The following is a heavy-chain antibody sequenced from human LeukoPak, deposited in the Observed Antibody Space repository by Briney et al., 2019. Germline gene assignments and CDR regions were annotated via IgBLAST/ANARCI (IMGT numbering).Heavy chain of an antibody. D-gene: IGHD2-15*01. J-gene: IGHJ3*02. V-gene: IGHV4-30-2*01. CDR1: GGSISSGGYS. CDR3: ARELRYCSGGSCYSGAFDI. Sequence: SETLSLTCAVSGGSISSGGYSWSWIRQPPGKGLEWIGYIYHSGSTYYNPSLKSRVTISVDRSKNQFSLKLSSVTAADTAVYYCARELRYCSGGSCYSGAFDIWGQGTMVTVSS. CDR2: IYHSGST.